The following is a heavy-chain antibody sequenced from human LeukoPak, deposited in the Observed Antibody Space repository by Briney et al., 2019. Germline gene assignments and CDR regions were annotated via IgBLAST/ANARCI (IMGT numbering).Heavy chain of an antibody. CDR2: IKQDGSEK. CDR3: AGSIAAAGTTEFDY. D-gene: IGHD6-13*01. CDR1: GFTFSNNW. J-gene: IGHJ4*02. Sequence: GGSLRLSCAASGFTFSNNWMSWVRQAPGKGLEWVANIKQDGSEKYYVDSVKGRFTISRDNAKNSLYLQMNSLRAEDTALYYCAGSIAAAGTTEFDYWGQGTLVTVSS. V-gene: IGHV3-7*03.